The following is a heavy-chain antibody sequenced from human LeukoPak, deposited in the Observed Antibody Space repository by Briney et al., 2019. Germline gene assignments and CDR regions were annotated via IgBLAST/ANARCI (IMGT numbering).Heavy chain of an antibody. V-gene: IGHV3-11*01. CDR1: GFMFSDEY. CDR3: ARARGTGPGAHFDY. D-gene: IGHD3-10*01. J-gene: IGHJ4*02. CDR2: ISNSGDFI. Sequence: GGSLRLSCAASGFMFSDEYMSWIRQAPGKGLEWVSYISNSGDFIAYADSVRGRFTISRDNAKNSLFLQMNSLRAEDTAVYYCARARGTGPGAHFDYWGQGTLVIVSS.